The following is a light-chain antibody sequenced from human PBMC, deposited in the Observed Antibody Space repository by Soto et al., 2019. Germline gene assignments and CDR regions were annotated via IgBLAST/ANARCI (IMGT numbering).Light chain of an antibody. CDR1: QSISSW. V-gene: IGKV1-5*03. J-gene: IGKJ1*01. CDR2: KAS. Sequence: DIQITPSPSTLSASVGDRVTITCRASQSISSWLAWYQQKPGKAPKLLIYKASSLESGVPSRFSGSGSGTEFTLTISSMQPDDFATYYCQQYNSYSPTFGQGTKVDIK. CDR3: QQYNSYSPT.